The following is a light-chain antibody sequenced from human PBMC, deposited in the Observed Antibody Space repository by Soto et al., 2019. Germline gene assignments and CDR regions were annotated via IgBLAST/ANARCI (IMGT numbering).Light chain of an antibody. CDR2: DVG. CDR1: SSDVGGYDY. J-gene: IGLJ1*01. Sequence: QSVLTQPASVSGSPAQSIAISCTGTSSDVGGYDYVSWYQQHPGKAPKLILYDVGSRPSGVSNRFSGSKSGNTASLTISGLQAEDEADYYCSSYTSSTTEVFGTGTKLTVL. V-gene: IGLV2-14*03. CDR3: SSYTSSTTEV.